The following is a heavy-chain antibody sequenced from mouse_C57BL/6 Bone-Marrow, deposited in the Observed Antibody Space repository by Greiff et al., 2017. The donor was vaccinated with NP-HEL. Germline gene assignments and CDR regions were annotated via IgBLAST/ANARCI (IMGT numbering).Heavy chain of an antibody. D-gene: IGHD2-2*01. CDR3: ARVSTKVKWIGY. Sequence: QVQLQQPGAELVRPGTSVKLSCKASGYTFTSYWMHWVKQRPGQGLEWIGVIDPSDSYTSYNQKFKGKATLTVDTSTSTAYMQLSSLTSEESAVYYCARVSTKVKWIGYWGQGTLVTVTA. CDR1: GYTFTSYW. CDR2: IDPSDSYT. V-gene: IGHV1-59*01. J-gene: IGHJ3*01.